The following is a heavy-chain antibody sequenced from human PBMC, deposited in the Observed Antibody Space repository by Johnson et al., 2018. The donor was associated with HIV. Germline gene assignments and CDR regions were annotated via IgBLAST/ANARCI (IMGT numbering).Heavy chain of an antibody. Sequence: VQLVESGGGLVQPGGSLRLSCAASGFTFSSYAMSWVRQLPGKGLVWVSRIKSDGSSITYADFAKGRFTISRDNAKDTVYLQMTSLRAEDTAIYYCAKMSRGRQDAFDIWGQGAMVSVSA. CDR1: GFTFSSYA. D-gene: IGHD3-16*01. CDR3: AKMSRGRQDAFDI. J-gene: IGHJ3*02. V-gene: IGHV3-74*02. CDR2: IKSDGSSI.